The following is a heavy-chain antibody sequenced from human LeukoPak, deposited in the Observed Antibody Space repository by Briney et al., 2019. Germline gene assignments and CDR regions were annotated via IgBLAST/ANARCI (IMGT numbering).Heavy chain of an antibody. CDR3: AREFCSSGWYYYFDY. CDR1: GGSISSYY. Sequence: PSETLSLTCTVSGGSISSYYWSWIRQPPGKGLEWIGYIYYSGSTNYNPSLKSRVTISVDTSKNQFSLKLSSVTAADTAVYYCAREFCSSGWYYYFDYWGQETLVTVSS. D-gene: IGHD6-19*01. CDR2: IYYSGST. V-gene: IGHV4-59*01. J-gene: IGHJ4*02.